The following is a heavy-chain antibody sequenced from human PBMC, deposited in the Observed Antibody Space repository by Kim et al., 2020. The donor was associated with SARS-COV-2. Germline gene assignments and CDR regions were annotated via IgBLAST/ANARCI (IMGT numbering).Heavy chain of an antibody. CDR3: ARSFDSSSSFSDY. CDR2: IYYSGST. J-gene: IGHJ4*02. V-gene: IGHV4-39*01. Sequence: SETLSLTCTVSGGSISSSSYYWGWIRQPPGKGLEWIGSIYYSGSTYYNPSLKSRVTISVDTSKNQFSLKLSSVTAADTAVYYCARSFDSSSSFSDYWGQGTLVTVSS. D-gene: IGHD6-6*01. CDR1: GGSISSSSYY.